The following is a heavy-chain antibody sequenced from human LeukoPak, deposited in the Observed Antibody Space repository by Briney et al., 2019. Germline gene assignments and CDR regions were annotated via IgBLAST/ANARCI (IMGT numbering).Heavy chain of an antibody. V-gene: IGHV1-2*02. CDR1: GYSFTGYY. CDR3: ARDPGDAALDY. J-gene: IGHJ4*02. Sequence: ASVKVSCKASGYSFTGYYIHWVRQAPGQGLEWLGWISSQSGGTNYVQKFQGRVTMTRDTSSSTAYMELSGLKSDDTAVYYCARDPGDAALDYWGQGTLVTVSS. CDR2: ISSQSGGT. D-gene: IGHD3-10*01.